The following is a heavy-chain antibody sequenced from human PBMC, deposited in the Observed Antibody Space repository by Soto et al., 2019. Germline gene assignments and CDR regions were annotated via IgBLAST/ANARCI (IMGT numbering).Heavy chain of an antibody. J-gene: IGHJ4*02. CDR2: ISYDGSNK. D-gene: IGHD1-26*01. CDR1: GFTFSSYG. CDR3: AKATLQWELLPPDY. V-gene: IGHV3-30*18. Sequence: VQLVESGGGVVQPGRSLRLSCAASGFTFSSYGMHWVRQAPGKGLEWVAVISYDGSNKYYADSVKGRFTISRDNSKNTLYLQMNSLRAEDTAVYYCAKATLQWELLPPDYWGQGTLVTVSS.